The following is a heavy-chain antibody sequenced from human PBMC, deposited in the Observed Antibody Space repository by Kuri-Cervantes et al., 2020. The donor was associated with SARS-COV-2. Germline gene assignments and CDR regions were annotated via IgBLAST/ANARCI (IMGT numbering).Heavy chain of an antibody. D-gene: IGHD4-17*01. J-gene: IGHJ4*02. CDR2: IYYSGST. CDR1: GGSISSSSYY. Sequence: ESLKISCTVSGGSISSSSYYWGWIRQPPGKGLEWIGSIYYSGSTYYNPSLKSRVTISVDTSKSQFSLKVSSVTAADTAVYYCARGTIGFGDDYFDYWSQGTLVTVSS. CDR3: ARGTIGFGDDYFDY. V-gene: IGHV4-39*07.